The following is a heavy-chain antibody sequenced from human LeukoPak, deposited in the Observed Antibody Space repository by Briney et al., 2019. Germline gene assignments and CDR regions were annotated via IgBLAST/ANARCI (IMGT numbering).Heavy chain of an antibody. CDR2: IYYSGST. J-gene: IGHJ4*02. CDR1: GGSISSYY. D-gene: IGHD3-16*01. V-gene: IGHV4-59*01. Sequence: SGTLSLTCTVSGGSISSYYWSWIRQPPGKGLEWIGYIYYSGSTNYNPSLKSRVTISVDASKNQFSLKLSSVTAADTAVYYCASAPGGTRHFDYWGQGTLVTVSS. CDR3: ASAPGGTRHFDY.